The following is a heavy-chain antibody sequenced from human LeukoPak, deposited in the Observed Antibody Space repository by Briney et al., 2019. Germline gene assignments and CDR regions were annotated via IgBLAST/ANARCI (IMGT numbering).Heavy chain of an antibody. CDR1: GYSFTSYW. CDR2: IYPGDSDT. CDR3: ARLGAYCSSTSCYTKAPTGFDP. D-gene: IGHD2-2*02. V-gene: IGHV5-51*01. J-gene: IGHJ5*02. Sequence: GESLKISCKGSGYSFTSYWIGWVRQMPGKRLEWMGIIYPGDSDTRYNPSFQGQVTISANKSISTAYLQWSRLKASDTAMYYCARLGAYCSSTSCYTKAPTGFDPWGQGTLVPVSS.